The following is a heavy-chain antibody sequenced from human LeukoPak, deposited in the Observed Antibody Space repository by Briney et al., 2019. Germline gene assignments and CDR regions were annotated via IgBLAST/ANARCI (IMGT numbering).Heavy chain of an antibody. CDR1: GGTFSSYA. Sequence: ASVTVSCKASGGTFSSYAISWVRQAPGQGLEWMGVIIPIFGTANYAQKFQGRVTITTDESPSTAYMELSSLRSEDTAVYYCARHSAIGITMVRGVIGYFDYWGQGTLVTVSS. D-gene: IGHD3-10*01. V-gene: IGHV1-69*05. CDR2: IIPIFGTA. CDR3: ARHSAIGITMVRGVIGYFDY. J-gene: IGHJ4*02.